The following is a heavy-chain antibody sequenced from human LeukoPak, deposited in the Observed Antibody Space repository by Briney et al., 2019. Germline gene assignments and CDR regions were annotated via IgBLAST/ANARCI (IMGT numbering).Heavy chain of an antibody. Sequence: SETLSLTCTVSGGSISSSSYYWGWIRQPPGKGLEWIGSIYYSGSTYYNPSLKSRVTISVDTSKNQFSLKLSSVTAADTAVYYCATDRELVHNWFDPWGQGTLVTVSS. J-gene: IGHJ5*02. D-gene: IGHD1-26*01. CDR3: ATDRELVHNWFDP. V-gene: IGHV4-39*07. CDR2: IYYSGST. CDR1: GGSISSSSYY.